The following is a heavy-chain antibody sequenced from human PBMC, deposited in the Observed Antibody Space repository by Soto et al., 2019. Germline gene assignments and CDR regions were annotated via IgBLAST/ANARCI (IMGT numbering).Heavy chain of an antibody. D-gene: IGHD1-26*01. J-gene: IGHJ4*02. CDR2: ISYSGST. V-gene: IGHV4-61*03. CDR3: VGDRGIWALPLES. CDR1: GGSMSGSYY. Sequence: PSETLSLTCTVSGGSMSGSYYWIWIRQPPGKGLEWIGYISYSGSTKYNPSLKSRVTISIDTSKNHFFLHLKSVTAADTAVYLCVGDRGIWALPLESWGQGTVVTVSS.